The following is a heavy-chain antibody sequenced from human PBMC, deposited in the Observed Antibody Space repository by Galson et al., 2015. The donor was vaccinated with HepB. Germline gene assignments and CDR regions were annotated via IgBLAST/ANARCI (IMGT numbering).Heavy chain of an antibody. CDR1: GGSISSSSYY. Sequence: ETLSLTCTVSGGSISSSSYYWGWIRQPPGKGLEWIGSIYYSGSTYYNPSLKSRVTISVDTSKNQFSLKLSSVTAADTAVYYCARQVVVPAAMAGRNNWFDPWGQGTLVTVSS. D-gene: IGHD2-2*01. CDR3: ARQVVVPAAMAGRNNWFDP. V-gene: IGHV4-39*01. CDR2: IYYSGST. J-gene: IGHJ5*02.